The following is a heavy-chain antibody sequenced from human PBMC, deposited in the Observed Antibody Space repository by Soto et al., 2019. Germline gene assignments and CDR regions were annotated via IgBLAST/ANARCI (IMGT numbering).Heavy chain of an antibody. CDR3: VRSGSAYSQYYFDN. Sequence: QVQLQESGPGLVKPSETLSLTCTVSGVSVSSDSYFWSWIRQPPGKGLEWIGYISYTGSTNQKPSLKSRVTMSVDTSKNRFSLRLTSMTAADTAVYYCVRSGSAYSQYYFDNWGQGALVTVSS. CDR2: ISYTGST. CDR1: GVSVSSDSYF. D-gene: IGHD3-22*01. V-gene: IGHV4-61*01. J-gene: IGHJ4*02.